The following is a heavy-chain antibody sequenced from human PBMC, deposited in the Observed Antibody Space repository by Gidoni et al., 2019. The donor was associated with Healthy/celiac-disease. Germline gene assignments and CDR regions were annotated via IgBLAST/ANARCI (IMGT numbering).Heavy chain of an antibody. CDR3: ARESSCRANDY. D-gene: IGHD3-10*01. CDR2: MNPKSGNT. Sequence: QVQLVQSGAEVKKPGASVKVSCKASGYTFTSYDSNWVRQAPGQGLEWMGWMNPKSGNTGYAQKFQGRVTMTRNTSISTADMELSSLRSEDTAVYYCARESSCRANDYWGQGTLVTVSS. CDR1: GYTFTSYD. J-gene: IGHJ4*02. V-gene: IGHV1-8*01.